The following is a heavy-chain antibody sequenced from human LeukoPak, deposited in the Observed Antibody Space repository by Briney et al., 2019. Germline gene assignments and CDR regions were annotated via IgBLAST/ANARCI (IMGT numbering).Heavy chain of an antibody. J-gene: IGHJ4*02. V-gene: IGHV1-69*13. CDR3: ARASSYYYDSSGYYSLDY. CDR1: GGTLSSYA. D-gene: IGHD3-22*01. CDR2: IIPIFGTA. Sequence: SVKVSCKASGGTLSSYAISWVRQAPGQGLEWMGGIIPIFGTANYAQKFQGRVTITADESTSTAYMELSSLRSEDTAVYYCARASSYYYDSSGYYSLDYWGQGTLVTVSS.